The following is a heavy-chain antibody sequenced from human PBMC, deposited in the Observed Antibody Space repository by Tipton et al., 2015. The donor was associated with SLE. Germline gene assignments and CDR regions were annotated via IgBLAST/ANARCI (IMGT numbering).Heavy chain of an antibody. CDR2: ISGSGDST. J-gene: IGHJ3*02. CDR3: AKGGLPYAFDI. Sequence: SLRLSCTASGFTFNNYAMNWVRQAPGKGLEWVSGISGSGDSTYSGDSVKGRFTISRDNSKKTLYLQMNSLRAEDTAVYYCAKGGLPYAFDIWGQGTMVTVSS. CDR1: GFTFNNYA. D-gene: IGHD3-16*01. V-gene: IGHV3-23*01.